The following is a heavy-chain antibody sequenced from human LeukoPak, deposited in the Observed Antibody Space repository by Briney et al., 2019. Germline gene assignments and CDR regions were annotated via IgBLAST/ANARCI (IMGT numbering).Heavy chain of an antibody. D-gene: IGHD3-22*01. CDR2: ISDRGSST. Sequence: GGSLTLSCAASGFTFSNYGMSWVRQAAGKGLEWVSHISDRGSSTYYAESVKGRFTVSRDNSRNTLYLQMSSLRAEDTAVYYCAKDHPYYYDSSGFGDAFDSWGQGTMVTVSS. V-gene: IGHV3-23*01. J-gene: IGHJ3*02. CDR1: GFTFSNYG. CDR3: AKDHPYYYDSSGFGDAFDS.